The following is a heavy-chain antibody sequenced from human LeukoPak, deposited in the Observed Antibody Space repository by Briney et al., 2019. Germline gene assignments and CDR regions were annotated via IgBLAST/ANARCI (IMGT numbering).Heavy chain of an antibody. Sequence: AASVKVSCKASGGTFSSYAISWVRQAPGQGLEWMGRIIPILSIANYAQKFQGRVTITADKSTSTAYMELSSLRSEDTAVYYCARDDSSGYYRTEYFQHWGQGTLVTVSS. CDR3: ARDDSSGYYRTEYFQH. D-gene: IGHD3-22*01. V-gene: IGHV1-69*04. CDR2: IIPILSIA. CDR1: GGTFSSYA. J-gene: IGHJ1*01.